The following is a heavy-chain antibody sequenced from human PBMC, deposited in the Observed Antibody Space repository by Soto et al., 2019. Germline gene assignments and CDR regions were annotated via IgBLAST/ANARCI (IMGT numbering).Heavy chain of an antibody. CDR1: GFSLTTVGVG. CDR2: IYWDDDK. CDR3: AHVQVSPAYFDF. Sequence: QITLGESGPALVKPTQTLTLTCTFSGFSLTTVGVGVAWSRQPRGKALEGIALIYWDDDKIYSPSHKTRLTVTKDTSRNHVVFTMSNLDPTDTAPYYCAHVQVSPAYFDFWGQGNLVTV. D-gene: IGHD1-1*01. V-gene: IGHV2-5*02. J-gene: IGHJ4*02.